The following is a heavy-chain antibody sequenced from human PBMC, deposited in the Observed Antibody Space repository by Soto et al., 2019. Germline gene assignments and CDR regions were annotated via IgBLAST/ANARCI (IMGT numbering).Heavy chain of an antibody. D-gene: IGHD1-7*01. CDR1: GGSFTSNNW. V-gene: IGHV4-4*02. J-gene: IGHJ4*02. Sequence: SETLSLTCAVSGGSFTSNNWWTWVRQPPGQGLEWIGEIYRSGSTNYNPSLKSRVTISLDKSENQFSLKVTSLTAADTAVYYCASRDPGTSVDYWGQGTLVTVSS. CDR3: ASRDPGTSVDY. CDR2: IYRSGST.